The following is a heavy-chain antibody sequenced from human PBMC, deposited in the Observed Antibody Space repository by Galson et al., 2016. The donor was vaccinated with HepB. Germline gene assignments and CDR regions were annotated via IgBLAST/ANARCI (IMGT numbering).Heavy chain of an antibody. CDR2: IYYTGRT. V-gene: IGHV4-61*01. CDR1: GGSVTSASSY. J-gene: IGHJ6*02. CDR3: ARDRIVVPPAAIEQHSYYFGLDV. D-gene: IGHD2-2*02. Sequence: SETLSLTCSVSGGSVTSASSYWSWIRQPPGKGLEWIGYIYYTGRTNYNPSLKSRVTILIDRSKKQFSLRLSSVTAADTAVYYCARDRIVVPPAAIEQHSYYFGLDVWGQGTTVIVSS.